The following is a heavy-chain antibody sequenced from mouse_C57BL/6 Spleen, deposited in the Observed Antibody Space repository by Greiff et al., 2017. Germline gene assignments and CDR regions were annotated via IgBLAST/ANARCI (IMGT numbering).Heavy chain of an antibody. D-gene: IGHD1-1*01. CDR2: ISSGGSYT. CDR1: GFTFSSYG. Sequence: EVKLVESGGDLVKSGGSLKLSCAASGFTFSSYGMSWVRQTPDKRLEWVATISSGGSYTYYPDSVKGRFTISRDNAKNTLYLQMSSLKSEDTAMYYCARHEADYGSSYWYFDVWGTGTTVTVSS. CDR3: ARHEADYGSSYWYFDV. J-gene: IGHJ1*03. V-gene: IGHV5-6*02.